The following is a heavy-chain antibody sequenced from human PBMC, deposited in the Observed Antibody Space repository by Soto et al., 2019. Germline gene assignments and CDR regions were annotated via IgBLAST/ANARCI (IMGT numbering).Heavy chain of an antibody. CDR2: IYPGDSDT. CDR1: GYSFTNYW. V-gene: IGHV5-51*01. Sequence: PGESLKISCKGSGYSFTNYWIGWVRQMPGKGLEWMGIIYPGDSDTRYSPSFQGQVTTSADKSISTAYLQWSSLKASGTAMYYCARPEVGQQLGSWAFDIWGQGTMVTVS. J-gene: IGHJ3*02. CDR3: ARPEVGQQLGSWAFDI. D-gene: IGHD6-13*01.